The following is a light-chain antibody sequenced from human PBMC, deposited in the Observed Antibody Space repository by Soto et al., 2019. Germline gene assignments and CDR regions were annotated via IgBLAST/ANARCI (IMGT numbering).Light chain of an antibody. V-gene: IGKV1-5*03. CDR3: QQSITYPWT. J-gene: IGKJ1*01. CDR1: HNIDMY. CDR2: RAS. Sequence: DIQMTQSPCTLSASAGDRVTITCRASHNIDMYLAWYQQKPGQAPSLLIYRASSLQSGVPSRFSGSGFGTEFTLTISSLQPDDFATYYCQQSITYPWTFGQGTKVDIK.